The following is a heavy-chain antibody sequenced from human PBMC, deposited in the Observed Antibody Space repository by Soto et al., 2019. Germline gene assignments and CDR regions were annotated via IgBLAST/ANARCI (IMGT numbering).Heavy chain of an antibody. J-gene: IGHJ3*01. V-gene: IGHV3-53*01. CDR1: GFTISGKKY. Sequence: GGSLRLSXAAFGFTISGKKYVAWVRQAPGKGLEWVSALYDLDGSFYAASVKGRFTTSSDSSKTTVYLQMNDLRPDDTAVYYCATWHEREHAYDVWGQGTTVTVSS. D-gene: IGHD1-1*01. CDR2: LYDLDGS. CDR3: ATWHEREHAYDV.